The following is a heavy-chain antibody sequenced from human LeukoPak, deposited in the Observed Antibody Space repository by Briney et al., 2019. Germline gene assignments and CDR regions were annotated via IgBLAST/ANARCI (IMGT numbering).Heavy chain of an antibody. V-gene: IGHV4-59*12. D-gene: IGHD2-15*01. CDR3: ARGVVGAKRDAFDI. CDR2: ISYSGST. Sequence: PSETLSLTCTVSGGSIRSYYWSWIRQPPGKGLEWIGYISYSGSTNYNPSLKSRVTISVDTSKNQFSLKLSSVTAADTAVYYCARGVVGAKRDAFDIWGQGTMVTVSS. J-gene: IGHJ3*02. CDR1: GGSIRSYY.